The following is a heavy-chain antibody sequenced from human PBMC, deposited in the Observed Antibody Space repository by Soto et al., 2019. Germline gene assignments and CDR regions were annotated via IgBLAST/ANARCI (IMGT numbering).Heavy chain of an antibody. CDR1: GFTFSSYG. CDR2: ISYDGSNK. V-gene: IGHV3-30*18. J-gene: IGHJ4*02. CDR3: AKDQSYGDYLFDY. Sequence: QVQLVESGGGVVQPGRSLRLSCAASGFTFSSYGMHWVRQAPGKGLEWVAVISYDGSNKYYADSVKGRFTTSRDNSKNTLYLQMNSLRAEDTAVYYCAKDQSYGDYLFDYWGQGTLVTVSS. D-gene: IGHD4-17*01.